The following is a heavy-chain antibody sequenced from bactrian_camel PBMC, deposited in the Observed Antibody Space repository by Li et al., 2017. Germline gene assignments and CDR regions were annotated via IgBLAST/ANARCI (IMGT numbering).Heavy chain of an antibody. V-gene: IGHV3S53*01. CDR2: IGTYGPP. CDR3: AARPCPRRSLLRRVVDYNL. Sequence: HVQLVESGGGSVQPGGSLRLSCAISGNTYRLNCLGWFRQTPGKKREGVAAIGTYGPPVYIDSDRFTISRDDSRNTLYLQMNSLKPEDTAMYYCAARPCPRRSLLRRVVDYNLWGQGTQVT. J-gene: IGHJ4*01. CDR1: GNTYRLNC. D-gene: IGHD2*01.